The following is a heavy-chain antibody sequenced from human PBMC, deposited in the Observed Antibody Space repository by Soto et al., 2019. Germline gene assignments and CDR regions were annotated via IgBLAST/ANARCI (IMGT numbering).Heavy chain of an antibody. Sequence: QVQLVESGGGVVQPGRSLRLSCAASGFTFSSYGMHWVRQAPGKGLEWVAVISYDGSNKYYADSGKGRFTISKDNSKNTMRLPIHCPSAEDTDVSYCANERQWLARYWDYGMNVWGHGHTVTVSS. V-gene: IGHV3-30*18. D-gene: IGHD6-19*01. CDR1: GFTFSSYG. CDR3: ANERQWLARYWDYGMNV. CDR2: ISYDGSNK. J-gene: IGHJ6*02.